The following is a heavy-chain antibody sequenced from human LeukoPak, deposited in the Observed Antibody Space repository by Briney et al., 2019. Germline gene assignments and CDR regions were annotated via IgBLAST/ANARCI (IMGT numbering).Heavy chain of an antibody. J-gene: IGHJ4*02. CDR1: GFSPSTSGVG. Sequence: SGPTLVNPTQTLTLTCTFSGFSPSTSGVGVGWIRQPPGKALEWLALIYWDDDKRYSPSLKSRLTITKDTSKNQVVLTMTNMDPVDTATYYCAHYGSGSYYLPPYFDYWGQGTLVTVSS. CDR3: AHYGSGSYYLPPYFDY. V-gene: IGHV2-5*02. D-gene: IGHD3-10*01. CDR2: IYWDDDK.